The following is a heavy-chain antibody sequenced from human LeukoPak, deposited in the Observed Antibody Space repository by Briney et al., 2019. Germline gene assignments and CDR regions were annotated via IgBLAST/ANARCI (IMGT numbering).Heavy chain of an antibody. J-gene: IGHJ6*02. CDR2: ISAYNGNT. CDR1: GYTFTSYG. V-gene: IGHV1-18*01. D-gene: IGHD5-18*01. Sequence: ASVKVSCKASGYTFTSYGISWVRQAPGQGLEWMGWISAYNGNTNYAQKLQGRVTMTTDTSTSTAYMELRSLRSDGTAVYYCARDKGVDTAMAHYYYYGMDVWGQGTTVTVSS. CDR3: ARDKGVDTAMAHYYYYGMDV.